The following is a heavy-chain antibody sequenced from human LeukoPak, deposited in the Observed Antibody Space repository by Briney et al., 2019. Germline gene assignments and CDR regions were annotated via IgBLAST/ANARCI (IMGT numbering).Heavy chain of an antibody. J-gene: IGHJ1*01. CDR2: ISAYNGNT. V-gene: IGHV1-18*01. Sequence: ASVKVSCKASGYTFTSYGISWVRQAPGQGLEWMGWISAYNGNTNYAQKLQGRVTMTTDTSTSTAYMELRSLRSDDTAVYYCARLSCSSTSCYTGYFQHWGQGTLVTVSS. D-gene: IGHD2-2*02. CDR3: ARLSCSSTSCYTGYFQH. CDR1: GYTFTSYG.